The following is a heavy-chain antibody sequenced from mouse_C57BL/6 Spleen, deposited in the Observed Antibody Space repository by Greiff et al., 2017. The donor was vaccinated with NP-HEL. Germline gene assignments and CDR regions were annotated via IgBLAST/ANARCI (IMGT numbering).Heavy chain of an antibody. CDR1: GYTFTGYW. J-gene: IGHJ3*01. CDR2: ILPGSGST. CDR3: ARKGGIYYDYDGTSSWFAY. V-gene: IGHV1-9*01. Sequence: VQLQQSGAELMKPGASVKLSCKATGYTFTGYWIEWVKQRPGHGLEWIGEILPGSGSTNYNEKFKGQATFTAVTSSNTAYMKLSSLTTEDSAIYYCARKGGIYYDYDGTSSWFAYWGQGTLVTVSA. D-gene: IGHD2-4*01.